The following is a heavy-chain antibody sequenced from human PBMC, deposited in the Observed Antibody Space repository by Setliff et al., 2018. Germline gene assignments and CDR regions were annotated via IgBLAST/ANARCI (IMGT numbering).Heavy chain of an antibody. V-gene: IGHV4-39*07. Sequence: SETLSLTCTVSGGSISSSSYYWGWIRQPPGKGLEWIGSIYYSGSTYYNPSLKSRVTISVDTSKNQFSLKLSSVTAADTAVYYCAREGVVRSSWSQYHWFDPWGQRALVTVSS. D-gene: IGHD6-13*01. CDR1: GGSISSSSYY. J-gene: IGHJ5*02. CDR2: IYYSGST. CDR3: AREGVVRSSWSQYHWFDP.